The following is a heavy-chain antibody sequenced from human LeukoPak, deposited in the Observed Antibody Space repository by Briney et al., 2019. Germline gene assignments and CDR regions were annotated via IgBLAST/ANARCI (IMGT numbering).Heavy chain of an antibody. CDR3: ARDDSSGYALDY. CDR1: GGSISSGDYY. V-gene: IGHV4-30-4*08. CDR2: IYYSGST. D-gene: IGHD3-22*01. Sequence: SETLSLTCTVSGGSISSGDYYWSWIRQPPGKGLEWIGYIYYSGSTYYNPSLKSRVTISVDTSKNQFSLKLSSVTAADTAVHYCARDDSSGYALDYWGQGTLVTVSS. J-gene: IGHJ4*02.